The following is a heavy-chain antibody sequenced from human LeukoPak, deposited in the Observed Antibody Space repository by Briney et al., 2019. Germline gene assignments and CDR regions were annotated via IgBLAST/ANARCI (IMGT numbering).Heavy chain of an antibody. J-gene: IGHJ4*02. V-gene: IGHV3-23*01. CDR3: AKDDAWLQFGE. CDR1: GFTFSSYG. CDR2: ISPRGDIT. Sequence: ARGTLRLSCAASGFTFSSYGMSWVRQASGKGLEWVSGISPRGDITYYAGSVKGRFTISRDNSKNMLYLELISLTAEDTAVYYCAKDDAWLQFGEWSQGTLVTVSS. D-gene: IGHD3-10*01.